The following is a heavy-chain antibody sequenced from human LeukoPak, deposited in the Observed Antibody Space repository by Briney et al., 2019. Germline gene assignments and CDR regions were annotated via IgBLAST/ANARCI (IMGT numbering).Heavy chain of an antibody. CDR1: GFTFSSNG. V-gene: IGHV3-33*06. D-gene: IGHD2-21*02. Sequence: GGSLGLSCAASGFTFSSNGIHWVRQAPGKGLEWVAVAGSAGTNTYYADSVKGRFTISRDNSKSTVYLQMNSLRDEDTAVYYCAKGCGGDCFILKYWGQGTLVAVSS. J-gene: IGHJ4*02. CDR3: AKGCGGDCFILKY. CDR2: AGSAGTNT.